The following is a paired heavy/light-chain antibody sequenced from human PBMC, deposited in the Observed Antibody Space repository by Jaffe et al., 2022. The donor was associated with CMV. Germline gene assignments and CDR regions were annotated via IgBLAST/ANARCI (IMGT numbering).Light chain of an antibody. V-gene: IGLV7-43*01. CDR1: TGAVTSGYY. J-gene: IGLJ2*01. Sequence: QTVVTQEPSLTVSPGGTVTLTCASSTGAVTSGYYPHWFQQKPGQAPRALIYSTNHKHSWTPARFSGSLLGGKAALTLSGVQPEDEADYYCLLYYGASVVFGGGTKLTVL. CDR3: LLYYGASVV. CDR2: STN.
Heavy chain of an antibody. V-gene: IGHV1-2*02. J-gene: IGHJ4*02. CDR3: ATLFSGSYLEIDY. CDR1: GYTFTDYY. D-gene: IGHD3-16*02. Sequence: QVLLVQSGAEVKKPGASVKVSCKAYGYTFTDYYIHWVRQAPEQGLEWMGWINPNTGGTDYAQKFQGRVTMTRDTSISTAYMEVTRLRSDDTAVYYCATLFSGSYLEIDYWGQGTLVTVSS. CDR2: INPNTGGT.